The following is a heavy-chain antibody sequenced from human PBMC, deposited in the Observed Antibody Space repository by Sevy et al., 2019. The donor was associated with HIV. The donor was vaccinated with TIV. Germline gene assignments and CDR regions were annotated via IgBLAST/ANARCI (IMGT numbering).Heavy chain of an antibody. CDR2: IKSKPDGGTT. J-gene: IGHJ6*02. D-gene: IGHD2-8*02. Sequence: GGSLRLSCAASGFSFSTYWMTWVRQAPGKGLEWVGRIKSKPDGGTTDYAAPVKGRFTISRDDSKNTLYLQMNSLKTEDTVVYYCSTDPIIVLLVTDGMDVWGQGTTVTVSS. CDR3: STDPIIVLLVTDGMDV. V-gene: IGHV3-15*01. CDR1: GFSFSTYW.